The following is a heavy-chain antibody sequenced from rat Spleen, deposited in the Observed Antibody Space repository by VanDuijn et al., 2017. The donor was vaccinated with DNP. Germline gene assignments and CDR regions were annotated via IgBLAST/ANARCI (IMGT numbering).Heavy chain of an antibody. D-gene: IGHD1-10*01. CDR2: ITSSGGYT. J-gene: IGHJ3*01. CDR3: ARPYYNNQGGFAY. V-gene: IGHV5-31*01. Sequence: EVQLVESGGDLVQPGRSLKLSCVASGFTFDNYWMTWIRQVPGKGLDWIASITSSGGYTYYPDSVMGRFTISRDNAKNTLYLQMNSLSSEDMATYYCARPYYNNQGGFAYWGQGTLVTVSS. CDR1: GFTFDNYW.